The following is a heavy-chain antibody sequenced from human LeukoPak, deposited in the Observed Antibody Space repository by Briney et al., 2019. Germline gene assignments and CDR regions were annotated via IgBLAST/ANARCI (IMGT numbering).Heavy chain of an antibody. CDR3: ARDSAIAVAYYYYYMDV. J-gene: IGHJ6*03. Sequence: SETLSLTCTVSGGSISSYYWSWIRQPAGKGLEWIGRIYTSGITNYSPSLKSRVTMSLDTSKNQFSLKLSSVTAADTAVYYCARDSAIAVAYYYYYMDVWGKGTTVTVSS. CDR2: IYTSGIT. D-gene: IGHD6-19*01. V-gene: IGHV4-4*07. CDR1: GGSISSYY.